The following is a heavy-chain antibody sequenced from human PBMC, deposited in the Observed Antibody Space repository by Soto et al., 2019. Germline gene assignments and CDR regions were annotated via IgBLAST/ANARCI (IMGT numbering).Heavy chain of an antibody. CDR2: IYYRGAT. CDR3: ARDRRGFWIMYYFTR. D-gene: IGHD3-3*01. V-gene: IGHV4-30-4*01. Sequence: SETLSLTCTVSGGSISSDDYYWSWIRQSPGKGLEWIGYIYYRGATYYNPSLESRLTISIDTSKNQFSLELRSVTAADTAIYYCARDRRGFWIMYYFTRWGGATLATAPS. CDR1: GGSISSDDYY. J-gene: IGHJ4*02.